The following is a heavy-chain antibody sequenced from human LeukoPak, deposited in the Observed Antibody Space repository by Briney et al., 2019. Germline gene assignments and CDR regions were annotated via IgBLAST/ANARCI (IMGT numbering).Heavy chain of an antibody. J-gene: IGHJ4*02. D-gene: IGHD4-11*01. Sequence: GGSLRLSCAASGFTFSSYAMSWVRQAPGKGLEWVSGFSASDGSTVYADSVKGRFAVSRDNSKNTLYLQMNSLRAEDTAVYYCAGGETTAFDYWGQGTLVTVSS. V-gene: IGHV3-23*01. CDR3: AGGETTAFDY. CDR1: GFTFSSYA. CDR2: FSASDGST.